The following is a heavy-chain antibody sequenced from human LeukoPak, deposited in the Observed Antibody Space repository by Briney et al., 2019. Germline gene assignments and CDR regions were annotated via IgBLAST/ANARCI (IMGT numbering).Heavy chain of an antibody. D-gene: IGHD2-15*01. CDR3: ARIYCSGGSCYSFFDY. J-gene: IGHJ4*02. Sequence: SETLSLTCTVSGGSISSYYWNWIRQPPGKGLECIGYIYYSGRTNYNPSLKSRVAISLDTSKNQFSLKLSSVTAADTAVYYCARIYCSGGSCYSFFDYWGQGTLVTVSS. V-gene: IGHV4-59*01. CDR2: IYYSGRT. CDR1: GGSISSYY.